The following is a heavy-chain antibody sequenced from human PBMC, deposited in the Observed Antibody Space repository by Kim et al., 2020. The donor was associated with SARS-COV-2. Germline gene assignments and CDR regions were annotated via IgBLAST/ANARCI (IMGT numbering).Heavy chain of an antibody. CDR1: GGSISSYY. Sequence: SETLSLTCTVSGGSISSYYWSWIRQPPGKGLEWIGYIYYSGSTNYNPSLKSRVTISVDTSKNQFSLKLSSVTAADTAVYYCARTHYDFWSGYYFVFDPWG. V-gene: IGHV4-59*01. D-gene: IGHD3-3*01. CDR2: IYYSGST. CDR3: ARTHYDFWSGYYFVFDP. J-gene: IGHJ5*02.